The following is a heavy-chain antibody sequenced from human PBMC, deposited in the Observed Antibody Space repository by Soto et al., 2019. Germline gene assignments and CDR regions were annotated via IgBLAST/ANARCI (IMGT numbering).Heavy chain of an antibody. Sequence: ASVKVSCKASGGTFSSYAISWVRQAPGQGLEWMGGIIPIFGTANYAQKFQGRVTITADKSTSTAYMELSSLRSEDTAVYYCARGGLPWIQLWSAYYYYGMDVWGQGTTVTVSS. CDR2: IIPIFGTA. CDR3: ARGGLPWIQLWSAYYYYGMDV. CDR1: GGTFSSYA. V-gene: IGHV1-69*06. D-gene: IGHD5-18*01. J-gene: IGHJ6*02.